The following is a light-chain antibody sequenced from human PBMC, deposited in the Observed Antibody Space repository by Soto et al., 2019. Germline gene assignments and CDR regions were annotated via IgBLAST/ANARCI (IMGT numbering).Light chain of an antibody. CDR1: QGISSA. CDR3: QQFNSYPT. Sequence: AIQLTQSTSSLSASVGDRVTITCRASQGISSALAWYQQKTGKAPKLLIYDASSLESGVPSRFSGSGSGTDFTLTISSLQPEDLATYYCQQFNSYPTFGQGTKVEIK. V-gene: IGKV1-13*02. CDR2: DAS. J-gene: IGKJ1*01.